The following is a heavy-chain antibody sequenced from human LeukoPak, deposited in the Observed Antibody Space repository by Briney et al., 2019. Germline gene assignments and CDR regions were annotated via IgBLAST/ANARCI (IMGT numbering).Heavy chain of an antibody. V-gene: IGHV1-69*04. CDR2: IIPIFGIA. CDR3: ARIVGATFPLDY. Sequence: SVKVSCKASGGTSSSYAISWVRQAPGQGLEWMGRIIPIFGIANYAQKFQGRVTITADKSTSTAYMELSSLRSEDTAVYYCARIVGATFPLDYWGQGTLVTVSS. D-gene: IGHD1-26*01. J-gene: IGHJ4*02. CDR1: GGTSSSYA.